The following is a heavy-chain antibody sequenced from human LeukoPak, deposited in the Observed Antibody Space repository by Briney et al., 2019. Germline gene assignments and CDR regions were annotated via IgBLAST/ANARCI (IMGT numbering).Heavy chain of an antibody. D-gene: IGHD2-8*01. CDR3: AKNIVLTVYAPGL. Sequence: GGSLRLSCAASGFTFSSYAMSWVRQAPGKGLEWVSVISGTGASTYYADSVKSRFTISRDNSKNTLYLQMNSLRAEDTAAYYCAKNIVLTVYAPGLWGQGTLVTVSS. CDR2: ISGTGAST. J-gene: IGHJ4*02. CDR1: GFTFSSYA. V-gene: IGHV3-23*01.